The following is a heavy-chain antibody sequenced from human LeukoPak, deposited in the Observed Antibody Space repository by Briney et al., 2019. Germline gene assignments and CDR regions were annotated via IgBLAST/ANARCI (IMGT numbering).Heavy chain of an antibody. Sequence: PGGSLRLSCAASGFTFSSYAMHWVRQAPGKGLEWVAVISYDGSNKYYADSVKGRFTISRDNSKNTLYLQMNSLRAEDTAVYYCATTYYDILTPVPFDIWGQGTMVTVSS. CDR2: ISYDGSNK. V-gene: IGHV3-30-3*01. J-gene: IGHJ3*02. CDR1: GFTFSSYA. CDR3: ATTYYDILTPVPFDI. D-gene: IGHD3-9*01.